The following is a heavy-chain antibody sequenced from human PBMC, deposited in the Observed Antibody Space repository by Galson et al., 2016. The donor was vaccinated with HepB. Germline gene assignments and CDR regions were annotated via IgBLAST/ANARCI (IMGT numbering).Heavy chain of an antibody. D-gene: IGHD6-13*01. CDR1: GFTFSSYD. J-gene: IGHJ5*02. V-gene: IGHV3-13*01. CDR2: IGPAGDT. CDR3: ARGQRGSSSWKNWFDP. Sequence: SLRLSCAASGFTFSSYDMHWVRQGTGKGLEWVSAIGPAGDTYYPGSVKGRFTIARENAKNSLYLQMNSLRAGDTAVYYCARGQRGSSSWKNWFDPWGQGTLVTVSS.